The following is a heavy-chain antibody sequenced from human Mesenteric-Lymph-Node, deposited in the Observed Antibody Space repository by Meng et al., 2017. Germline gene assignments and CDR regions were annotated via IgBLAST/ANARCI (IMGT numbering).Heavy chain of an antibody. D-gene: IGHD3-9*01. J-gene: IGHJ4*02. CDR1: GFTFDDYG. CDR2: ISSTTIYI. Sequence: GGSLRLSCAASGFTFDDYGMSWVRQAPGKGLEWVSSISSTTIYIYQADSVRGRFTISRDNAKNSLYLQMNSLRAEDTAVYYCARGNYDILTGYYPYYFDYWGQGTLVTVSS. CDR3: ARGNYDILTGYYPYYFDY. V-gene: IGHV3-21*01.